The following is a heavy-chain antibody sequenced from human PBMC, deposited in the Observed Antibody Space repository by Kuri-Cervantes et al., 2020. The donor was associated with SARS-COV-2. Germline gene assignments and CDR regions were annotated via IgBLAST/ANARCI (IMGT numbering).Heavy chain of an antibody. V-gene: IGHV1-2*02. D-gene: IGHD6-19*01. CDR1: GYTFTGYY. CDR3: ANRSGWHSYYYYMDV. Sequence: ASVKVSCKASGYTFTGYYMHWVRQAPGQGLEWMGWINPNSGGTNYAQKFQGRVTMTRDTSISTAYMELSRLRSDDTAVYYCANRSGWHSYYYYMDVWGKGTTVTVSS. J-gene: IGHJ6*03. CDR2: INPNSGGT.